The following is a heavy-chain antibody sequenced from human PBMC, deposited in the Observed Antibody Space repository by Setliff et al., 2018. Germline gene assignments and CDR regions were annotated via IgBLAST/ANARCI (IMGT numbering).Heavy chain of an antibody. CDR2: VYNTGTT. V-gene: IGHV4-39*02. Sequence: SETLSLTCIVAGDSISNSDYYWGWIRQPPGKGLEWIGRVYNTGTTNYNPSLKSRVTISISADTSNKSFSLNLFSVTAADTAVYYCARSLSSGSYWNSRPFYSDYWGQGTLVTVSS. J-gene: IGHJ4*02. CDR3: ARSLSSGSYWNSRPFYSDY. D-gene: IGHD3-10*01. CDR1: GDSISNSDYY.